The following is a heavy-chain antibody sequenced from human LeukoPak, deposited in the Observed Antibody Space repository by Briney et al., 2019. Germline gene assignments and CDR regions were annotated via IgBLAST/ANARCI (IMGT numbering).Heavy chain of an antibody. CDR1: GGSISSSNW. CDR2: IYHSGST. D-gene: IGHD2/OR15-2a*01. V-gene: IGHV4-4*02. Sequence: SGTLSLTCAVSGGSISSSNWWSWVRQPPGKGLEWIGEIYHSGSTYYSLSLTSRVTVSVDTSENQFSLKLSSVTAADTAVYYCARAHSIASYYYGVDVWGQGTTVTVSS. CDR3: ARAHSIASYYYGVDV. J-gene: IGHJ6*02.